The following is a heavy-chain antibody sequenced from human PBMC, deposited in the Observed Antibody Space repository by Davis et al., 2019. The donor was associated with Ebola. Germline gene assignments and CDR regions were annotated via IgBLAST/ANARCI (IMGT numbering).Heavy chain of an antibody. CDR1: GDSVRSRSHY. CDR3: ARQKVTNAFDI. Sequence: SETLSLTCTVSGDSVRSRSHYWGWIRQPPGKGLEWIGSFYYSGSTYYNPSLKSRVTISVDTSKNQFSLKLTSVTAADTAVYYCARQKVTNAFDIWGQGTMVTISS. V-gene: IGHV4-39*01. J-gene: IGHJ3*02. CDR2: FYYSGST.